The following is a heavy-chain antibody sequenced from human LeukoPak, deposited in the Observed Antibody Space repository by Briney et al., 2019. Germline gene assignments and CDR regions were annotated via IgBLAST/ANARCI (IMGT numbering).Heavy chain of an antibody. CDR1: GGSFSGYY. V-gene: IGHV4-34*01. J-gene: IGHJ4*02. CDR3: ARGIAAHHTFYYFDY. Sequence: SETLSLTCAVYGGSFSGYYWSWIRQPPGKGLEWIGEINHSGSTNYNPSLKSRVTISVDTSKNQFSLKLSSVTAADTAVYYCARGIAAHHTFYYFDYWGQGTLVTVSS. D-gene: IGHD6-6*01. CDR2: INHSGST.